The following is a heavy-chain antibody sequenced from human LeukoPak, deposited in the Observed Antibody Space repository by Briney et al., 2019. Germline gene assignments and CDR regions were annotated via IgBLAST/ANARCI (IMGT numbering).Heavy chain of an antibody. CDR1: GFPFDEHA. CDR2: ISYSSETI. J-gene: IGHJ3*01. V-gene: IGHV3-9*01. Sequence: PGGSLGLSCAASGFPFDEHAMHWVRQAPGKGLEWVSGISYSSETIGYVDSVKGRFTISRDNVRKSLYLQMNSLRIEDTALYYCAKDRGGGSQLGDAYDVWGQGTMVSVSS. CDR3: AKDRGGGSQLGDAYDV. D-gene: IGHD5-24*01.